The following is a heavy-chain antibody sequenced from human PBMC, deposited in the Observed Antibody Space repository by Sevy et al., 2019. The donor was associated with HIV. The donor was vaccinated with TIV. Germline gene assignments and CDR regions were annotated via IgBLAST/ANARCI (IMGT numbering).Heavy chain of an antibody. V-gene: IGHV1-18*01. Sequence: ASVKVSCKASGYTFTSYGISWVRQAPGQGLEWMGWISAYNGNTNYAQKLQGRVTMTTDTSMSTAYMELRSLRSDDTAVYYCASGYSSLDWYYYGMDVWGQRTTVTVSS. J-gene: IGHJ6*02. CDR3: ASGYSSLDWYYYGMDV. CDR2: ISAYNGNT. CDR1: GYTFTSYG. D-gene: IGHD5-18*01.